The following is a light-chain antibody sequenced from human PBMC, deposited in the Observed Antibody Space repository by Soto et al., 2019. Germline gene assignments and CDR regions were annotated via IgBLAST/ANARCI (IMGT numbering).Light chain of an antibody. V-gene: IGKV3-20*01. J-gene: IGKJ2*01. CDR3: LLYFSPDRYT. CDR2: GAS. CDR1: QSVTSSH. Sequence: EIVLTQTPGTLSLSPGERATLSCRASQSVTSSHLAWYQQKPGQAPRLLIYGASTRATGIPDRFSGSGSHTDFSLTIRRLDPEDFAMYYCLLYFSPDRYTFGPGTKVQIK.